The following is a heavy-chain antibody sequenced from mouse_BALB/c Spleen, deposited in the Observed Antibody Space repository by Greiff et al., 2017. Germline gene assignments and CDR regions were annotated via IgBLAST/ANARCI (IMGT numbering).Heavy chain of an antibody. V-gene: IGHV14-3*02. Sequence: EVQVVESGAELVKPGASVKLSCTASGFNIKDTYMHWVKQRPEQGLEWIGRIDPANGNTKYDPKFQGKATITADTSSNTAYLQLSSLTSEDTAVYYCAYYDYADYYAMDYWGQGTSVTVSS. J-gene: IGHJ4*01. CDR3: AYYDYADYYAMDY. D-gene: IGHD2-4*01. CDR2: IDPANGNT. CDR1: GFNIKDTY.